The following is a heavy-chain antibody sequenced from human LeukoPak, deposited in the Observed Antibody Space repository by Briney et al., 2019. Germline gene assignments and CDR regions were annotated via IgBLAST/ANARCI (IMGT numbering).Heavy chain of an antibody. Sequence: GGSLRLSCVASGFPFSSYWMTWVRQAPGKGLEWVAVIWYDGSNKYYADSVKGRFTISRDNSKNTLYLQMNSLRAEDTAVYYCARGIEWDQLLFQPNYGMDVWGQGTTVTVSS. D-gene: IGHD2-2*01. J-gene: IGHJ6*02. CDR2: IWYDGSNK. CDR3: ARGIEWDQLLFQPNYGMDV. CDR1: GFPFSSYW. V-gene: IGHV3-33*08.